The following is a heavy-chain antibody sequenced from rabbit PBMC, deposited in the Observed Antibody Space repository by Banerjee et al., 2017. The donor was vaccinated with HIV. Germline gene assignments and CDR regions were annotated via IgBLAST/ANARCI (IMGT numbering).Heavy chain of an antibody. CDR2: IWLDVDRT. V-gene: IGHV1S45*01. Sequence: QEQLEESGGDLVKPEGSLTLTCTASGFSFNSNQWPCWVRQAPGKGPEWIACIWLDVDRTYYASWAKGRFTISKTSSTTVTLQMTSLTAADTAIYFCARRITSGNSYSLWGPGTLVTVS. CDR3: ARRITSGNSYSL. CDR1: GFSFNSNQW. D-gene: IGHD6-1*01. J-gene: IGHJ6*01.